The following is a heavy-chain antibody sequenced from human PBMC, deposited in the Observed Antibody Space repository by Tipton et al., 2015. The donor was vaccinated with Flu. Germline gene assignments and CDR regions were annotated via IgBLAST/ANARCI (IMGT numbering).Heavy chain of an antibody. CDR2: FYYSGST. CDR3: ARVALRSDYYGSGTIPRYFAFDI. CDR1: GGSISSYY. D-gene: IGHD3-10*01. V-gene: IGHV4-59*01. J-gene: IGHJ3*02. Sequence: LRLSCTVSGGSISSYYWSWIRQPPGKGLEWIGYFYYSGSTNYNPSLKSRVTISVDTSKNQFSLKLSSVTAADTAVYYCARVALRSDYYGSGTIPRYFAFDIWGQGTMVTVSS.